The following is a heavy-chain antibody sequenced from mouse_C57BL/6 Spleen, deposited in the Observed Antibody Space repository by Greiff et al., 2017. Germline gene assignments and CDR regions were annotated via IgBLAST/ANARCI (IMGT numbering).Heavy chain of an antibody. CDR3: ARGITTVVATEAMDY. CDR2: ISYDGSN. J-gene: IGHJ4*01. CDR1: GYSITSGYY. V-gene: IGHV3-6*01. D-gene: IGHD1-1*01. Sequence: VQLKESGPGLVKPSQSLSLTCSVTGYSITSGYYWNWIRQFPGNKLEWMGYISYDGSNNYNPSLKNRISITRDTSKNQFFLKLNSVTTEDTATYYCARGITTVVATEAMDYWGQGTSVTVSS.